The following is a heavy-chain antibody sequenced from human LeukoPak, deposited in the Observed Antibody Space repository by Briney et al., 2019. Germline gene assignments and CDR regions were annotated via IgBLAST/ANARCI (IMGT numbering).Heavy chain of an antibody. J-gene: IGHJ5*02. Sequence: GGSLRLSCAASGFTFSSYEMNWVRQAPGKGPEWVAYITANNTTKYYADSVKGRFTISRDNAKKSLFLQMNSLRAEDTAVYYCAAASAFSSSWRSWGQGTVVTVSS. CDR2: ITANNTTK. CDR1: GFTFSSYE. D-gene: IGHD6-13*01. CDR3: AAASAFSSSWRS. V-gene: IGHV3-48*03.